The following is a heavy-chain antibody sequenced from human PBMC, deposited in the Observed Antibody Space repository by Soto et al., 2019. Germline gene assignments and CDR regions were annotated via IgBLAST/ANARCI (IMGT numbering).Heavy chain of an antibody. CDR2: ISGSGGST. Sequence: VVPLRLRCAASGFTFSSYAMSCIRQAPGKGLEWVSAISGSGGSTYYADSVKGRFTISRDNSKTTLYLQMNSLRAEDTAVYYCAKDQENDYIWGSSPNYWGPGTLVT. CDR3: AKDQENDYIWGSSPNY. D-gene: IGHD3-16*01. V-gene: IGHV3-23*01. J-gene: IGHJ4*02. CDR1: GFTFSSYA.